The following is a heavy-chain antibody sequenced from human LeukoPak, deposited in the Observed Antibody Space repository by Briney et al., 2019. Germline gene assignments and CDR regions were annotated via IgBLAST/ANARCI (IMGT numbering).Heavy chain of an antibody. CDR2: ISGSGGST. Sequence: PGGSLRLSCAASGVTFSSSAMSWVRQAPGKGLEWVSAISGSGGSTYYADSVKGRFTISRDNSKNTLYLQMNSLRAEDTAVYYCAKWGIAVAGTDYWGQGTLVTVSS. CDR3: AKWGIAVAGTDY. V-gene: IGHV3-23*01. CDR1: GVTFSSSA. D-gene: IGHD6-19*01. J-gene: IGHJ4*02.